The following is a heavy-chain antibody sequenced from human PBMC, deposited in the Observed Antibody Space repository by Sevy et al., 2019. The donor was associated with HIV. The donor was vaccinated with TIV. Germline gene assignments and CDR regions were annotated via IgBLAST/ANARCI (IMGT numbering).Heavy chain of an antibody. Sequence: GGSLRLSCAASGFTFSSYSMNWVRQAPGKGLEWVSSISSSSSYIYYADSVKGRFTISRDNAKNSLYLQMNSLRAEDTAVYYCARDQILVVPAYYGIDVWGQGTTVTVSS. CDR1: GFTFSSYS. CDR3: ARDQILVVPAYYGIDV. J-gene: IGHJ6*02. V-gene: IGHV3-21*01. D-gene: IGHD2-2*01. CDR2: ISSSSSYI.